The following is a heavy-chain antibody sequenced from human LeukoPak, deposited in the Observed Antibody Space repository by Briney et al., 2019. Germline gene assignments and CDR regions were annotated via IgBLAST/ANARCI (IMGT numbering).Heavy chain of an antibody. CDR3: ARTGSGSFN. CDR1: GFTLSNYW. V-gene: IGHV3-48*04. CDR2: ISSSGSTI. J-gene: IGHJ3*01. Sequence: GSLRLSCSASGFTLSNYWMHWVRQAPGKGLEWVSYISSSGSTIYYADSVKGRFTISRDNAKNSLYLQMNSLRAEDTAVYYCARTGSGSFNWGQGTMVTVSS. D-gene: IGHD3-10*01.